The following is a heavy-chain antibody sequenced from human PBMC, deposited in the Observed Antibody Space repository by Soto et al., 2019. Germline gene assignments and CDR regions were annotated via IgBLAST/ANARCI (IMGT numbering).Heavy chain of an antibody. D-gene: IGHD3-3*01. J-gene: IGHJ3*02. CDR2: ISGSGDFT. Sequence: EVQMLESGGGLVQPGGSLRLSCAASGFTLSSYALSWVRQAPGKGLAWVSGISGSGDFTFDADSARGRFTISRDNSMNTLYLQMNSLRVEDTAVYYCARGPTIFGVGVDAFDIWGQGTMATVSS. V-gene: IGHV3-23*01. CDR3: ARGPTIFGVGVDAFDI. CDR1: GFTLSSYA.